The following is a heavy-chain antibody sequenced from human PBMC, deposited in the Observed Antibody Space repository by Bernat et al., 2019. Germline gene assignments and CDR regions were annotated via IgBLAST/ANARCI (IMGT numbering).Heavy chain of an antibody. J-gene: IGHJ3*02. CDR1: GFTFSGSA. V-gene: IGHV3-73*02. CDR3: ARWRHQYSSGWYGWNAFDI. CDR2: IRGKANNYAT. D-gene: IGHD6-19*01. Sequence: EVQLVESGGGLVQPGGSLKLSCAASGFTFSGSAVHWVRQASGKGLEWVGRIRGKANNYATAYAASVKGRFTISRDDSKNTAYLQMASLKTEDTAVYYCARWRHQYSSGWYGWNAFDIWGQGTMVTVSS.